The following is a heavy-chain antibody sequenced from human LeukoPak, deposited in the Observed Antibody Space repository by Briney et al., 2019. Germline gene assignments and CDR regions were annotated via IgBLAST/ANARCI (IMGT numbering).Heavy chain of an antibody. CDR2: INPNSGGT. CDR1: GYTFTGYY. V-gene: IGHV1-2*02. CDR3: AGDAVRSLRFLAL. D-gene: IGHD3-3*01. Sequence: ASVKVSCKASGYTFTGYYMHWVRQAPGQGLERMGWINPNSGGTNYAQKFQGRVTTTRDTSISTAYMELSRLRSDDTAVYYCAGDAVRSLRFLALWGQGTLVTVSS. J-gene: IGHJ4*02.